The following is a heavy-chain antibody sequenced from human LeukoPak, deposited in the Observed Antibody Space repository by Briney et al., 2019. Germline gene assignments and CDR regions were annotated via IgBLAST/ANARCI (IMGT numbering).Heavy chain of an antibody. CDR2: IYHSGST. J-gene: IGHJ5*02. CDR3: ASSHDYGDPSWFDP. CDR1: GGSLSSGGYS. Sequence: PSETLSLTCAVSGGSLSSGGYSWSWIRQPPGKGLEWIGYIYHSGSTYYNPSLKSRVTISVDRSKNQFSLKLSSVTAADTAVYYCASSHDYGDPSWFDPWGQGTLVTVSS. V-gene: IGHV4-30-2*01. D-gene: IGHD4-17*01.